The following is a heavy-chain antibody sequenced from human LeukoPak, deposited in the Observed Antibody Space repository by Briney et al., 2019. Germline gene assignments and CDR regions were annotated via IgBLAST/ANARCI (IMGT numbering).Heavy chain of an antibody. CDR3: ARDPLPTYYYDTSGSSYYSDY. D-gene: IGHD3-22*01. Sequence: GASVKVSCKASGGTFSNYAISWVRQAPGQGLDWMGWISAYNGNTDFAQKLQGRVTMTTDTSTSTAYMELRSLRSDDTAVYYCARDPLPTYYYDTSGSSYYSDYWGQGTLVTVSS. CDR1: GGTFSNYA. J-gene: IGHJ4*02. CDR2: ISAYNGNT. V-gene: IGHV1-18*01.